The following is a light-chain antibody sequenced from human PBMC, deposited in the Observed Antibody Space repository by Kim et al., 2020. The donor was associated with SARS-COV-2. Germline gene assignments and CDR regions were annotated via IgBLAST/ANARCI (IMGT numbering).Light chain of an antibody. CDR3: QQYNTWLIT. CDR2: GAS. J-gene: IGKJ5*01. V-gene: IGKV3D-15*01. Sequence: PGERAARSGRAGRSVSTNLAGYQQQPGQAPRLLIYGASTRATGIPARFSGSGSGTEFTLTISSLQSEEFAVYYCQQYNTWLITFGQGTRLEIK. CDR1: RSVSTN.